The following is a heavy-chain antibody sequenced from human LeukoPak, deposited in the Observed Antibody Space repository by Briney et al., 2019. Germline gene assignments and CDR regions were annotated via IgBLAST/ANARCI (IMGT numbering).Heavy chain of an antibody. CDR2: INTDNADT. CDR3: ARKALGKGYFNY. CDR1: GYTFTTYG. J-gene: IGHJ4*02. V-gene: IGHV1-18*01. Sequence: ASVKVSCKTSGYTFTTYGISWVRQAPGQGLEWMGWINTDNADTNYVQNLQGRVTMTTDTSTSTAYMELRSLGSDDTAVYYCARKALGKGYFNYWGQGTLVIASS. D-gene: IGHD1-26*01.